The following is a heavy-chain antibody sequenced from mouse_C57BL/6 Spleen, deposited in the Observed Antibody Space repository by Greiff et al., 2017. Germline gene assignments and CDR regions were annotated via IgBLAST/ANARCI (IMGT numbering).Heavy chain of an antibody. V-gene: IGHV1-4*01. CDR2: INPSSGYT. J-gene: IGHJ3*01. D-gene: IGHD2-1*01. Sequence: QVQLQQSGAELARPGASVKMSCKASGYTFTSYTMHWVKQRPGQGLEWIGYINPSSGYTKYNQKFKDKATLTTDKSSSTAYMQLSSLTSEDSAVYYCARSLYYGNPWFAYWGQGTLVTVSA. CDR1: GYTFTSYT. CDR3: ARSLYYGNPWFAY.